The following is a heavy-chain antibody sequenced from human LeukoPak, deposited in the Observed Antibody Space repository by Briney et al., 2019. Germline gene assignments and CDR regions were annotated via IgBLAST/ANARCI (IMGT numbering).Heavy chain of an antibody. CDR1: GGTFSSYA. V-gene: IGHV1-69*05. Sequence: SVKVSCKASGGTFSSYAISWVRQAPGQGLEWMGGIIPIFDTASYAQKFQGRVTITTDESTSTAYMELSSLRSEDTAVYYCARQGVVISENWFDPWGQGTLVTVSS. CDR2: IIPIFDTA. J-gene: IGHJ5*02. CDR3: ARQGVVISENWFDP. D-gene: IGHD3-22*01.